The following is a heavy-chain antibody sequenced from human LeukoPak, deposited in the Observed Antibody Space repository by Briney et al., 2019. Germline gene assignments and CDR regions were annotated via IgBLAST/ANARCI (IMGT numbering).Heavy chain of an antibody. D-gene: IGHD2-2*01. CDR1: GGSISSSSYY. CDR3: ARVHRNPIVVVPAELPLQRLVDAFDI. Sequence: SETLSLTCTVSGGSISSSSYYWGWIRQPPGKGLEWIGSIYYSGSTSYNPSLKSRVTTSVDPSKTQFSLKLSSVTAADTAVYYCARVHRNPIVVVPAELPLQRLVDAFDIWGQGTMVTVSS. CDR2: IYYSGST. V-gene: IGHV4-39*07. J-gene: IGHJ3*02.